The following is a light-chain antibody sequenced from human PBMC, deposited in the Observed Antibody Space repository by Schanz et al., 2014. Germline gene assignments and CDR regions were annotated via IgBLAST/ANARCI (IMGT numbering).Light chain of an antibody. CDR2: GAS. CDR3: QQYGSSPPYT. V-gene: IGKV3-20*01. Sequence: DIVLTQSPGTLSLSPGEGATLSCRASQSVSSSYLAWYQQKLGQAPRLLIYGASSRATGIPDRFSGSGSGTDFALTIRRLEPEDFAVYYCQQYGSSPPYTFGQGTKLEIK. CDR1: QSVSSSY. J-gene: IGKJ2*01.